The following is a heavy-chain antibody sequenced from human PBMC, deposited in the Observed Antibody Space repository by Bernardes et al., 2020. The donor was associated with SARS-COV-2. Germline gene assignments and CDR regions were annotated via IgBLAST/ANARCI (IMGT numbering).Heavy chain of an antibody. D-gene: IGHD3-10*01. CDR2: IYHSGTT. CDR1: GGSVTDSKW. Sequence: SETLSLTCTVSGGSVTDSKWWTWVRQSLGKGLEWIGEIYHSGTTNYNPSLRSRATMSMDKSTNQFSLTLTSVTAADAAVYSCARRRWFGEIDYWGQGTLVAVSS. CDR3: ARRRWFGEIDY. V-gene: IGHV4-4*02. J-gene: IGHJ4*02.